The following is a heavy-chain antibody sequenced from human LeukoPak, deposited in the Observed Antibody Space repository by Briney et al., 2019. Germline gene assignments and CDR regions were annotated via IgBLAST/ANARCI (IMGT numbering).Heavy chain of an antibody. D-gene: IGHD3-3*01. CDR3: ARHLEGWWFDP. CDR2: IYTSGST. CDR1: GGSLSSYY. V-gene: IGHV4-4*08. Sequence: SETLSLTCTVSGGSLSSYYWNWIRQPPGKGLEWIGYIYTSGSTNYNPSVMSRVTMSVVTSKNQFSLKLSSVTAADTAVYYCARHLEGWWFDPWGQGTLVTVSS. J-gene: IGHJ5*02.